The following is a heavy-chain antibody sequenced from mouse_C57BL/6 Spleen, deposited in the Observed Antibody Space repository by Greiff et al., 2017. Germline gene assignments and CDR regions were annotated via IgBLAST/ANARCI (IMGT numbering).Heavy chain of an antibody. CDR2: IDPENGDT. CDR1: GFNIKDDY. J-gene: IGHJ1*03. V-gene: IGHV14-4*01. CDR3: TYYYGSRNFDV. D-gene: IGHD1-1*01. Sequence: EVKLQQSGAELVRPGASVKLSCTASGFNIKDDYMHWVKQRPEQGLEWIGWIDPENGDTEYASKFQGKATITADTSSNTAYLQLSSLTSEDTAVYYCTYYYGSRNFDVWGTGTTVTVSS.